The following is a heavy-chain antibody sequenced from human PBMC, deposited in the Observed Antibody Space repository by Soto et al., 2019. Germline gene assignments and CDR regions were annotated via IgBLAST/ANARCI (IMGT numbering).Heavy chain of an antibody. J-gene: IGHJ3*02. V-gene: IGHV4-39*01. D-gene: IGHD1-26*01. CDR3: ARHGITGSYYDAFDI. CDR1: RDSLSGRRGP. CDR2: IKYSGPT. Sequence: ENVSLSCTVSRDSLSGRRGPLVLIPQPPGKGLEWIASIKYSGPTFYNPSLKSRVTLSVDTSKNQFALKLSSVTAAETAVYYCARHGITGSYYDAFDIWGQGTMVT.